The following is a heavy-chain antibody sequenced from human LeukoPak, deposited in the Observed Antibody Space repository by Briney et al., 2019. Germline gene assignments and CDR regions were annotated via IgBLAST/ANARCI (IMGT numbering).Heavy chain of an antibody. Sequence: TSETLSLTCSVSGGSISSYYGSGLRQPPGKGLEYIGYIYYSGSTHYSASLKSRVTISVATSKNQFTLKLSSVTAADTAVYYCACVRELDAFDIWAQETMATASS. J-gene: IGHJ3*02. CDR3: ACVRELDAFDI. CDR2: IYYSGST. V-gene: IGHV4-59*01. D-gene: IGHD3-10*01. CDR1: GGSISSYY.